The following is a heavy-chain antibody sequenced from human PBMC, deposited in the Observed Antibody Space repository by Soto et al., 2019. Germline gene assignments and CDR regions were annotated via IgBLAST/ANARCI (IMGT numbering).Heavy chain of an antibody. V-gene: IGHV4-4*07. J-gene: IGHJ4*02. Sequence: SETLSLTCTVSGDSISSYYWSWIRQPAGKGMEWIGRIHTTESTNYNPSLKSRVTMSIDTSKNQFSLKLSSLTAADTAVYYCARALSSAAGLYFDYWGQGTRVTVS. CDR2: IHTTEST. CDR3: ARALSSAAGLYFDY. D-gene: IGHD6-13*01. CDR1: GDSISSYY.